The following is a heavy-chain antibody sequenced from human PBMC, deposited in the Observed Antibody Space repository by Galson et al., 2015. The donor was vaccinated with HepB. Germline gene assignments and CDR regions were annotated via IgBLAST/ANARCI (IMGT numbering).Heavy chain of an antibody. CDR2: IYYSGST. V-gene: IGHV4-59*01. Sequence: TLSLTCTVSGGSISSYYWSWIRQPPGKGLEWIGYIYYSGSTNYNPSLKSRVTISVDTSKNQFSLKLSSVTAADTAVYYCARASMVRGVLFDYWGQGTLVTVSS. D-gene: IGHD3-10*01. CDR3: ARASMVRGVLFDY. CDR1: GGSISSYY. J-gene: IGHJ4*02.